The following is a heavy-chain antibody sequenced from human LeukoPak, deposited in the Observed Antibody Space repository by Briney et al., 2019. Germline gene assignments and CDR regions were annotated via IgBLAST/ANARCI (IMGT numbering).Heavy chain of an antibody. CDR2: IDHNGRT. V-gene: IGHV4-59*08. CDR1: GGSISRYY. Sequence: PSETPSLTCTVSGGSISRYYWSWIRLPPGKGLEYIGCIDHNGRTNYSPSLQSRVTMSVDTSKNQFSLNLTSVTAADTAVYYCARHLGLMTNLQYWGPGTLITVSS. CDR3: ARHLGLMTNLQY. J-gene: IGHJ1*01. D-gene: IGHD3-16*01.